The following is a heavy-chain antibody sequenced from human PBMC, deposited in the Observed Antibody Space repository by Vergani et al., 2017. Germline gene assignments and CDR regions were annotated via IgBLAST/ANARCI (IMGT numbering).Heavy chain of an antibody. D-gene: IGHD3-10*01. CDR1: GGSFSGYY. V-gene: IGHV4-34*01. CDR2: INHSGST. CDR3: ARVPIGFGATDY. J-gene: IGHJ4*02. Sequence: QVQLQQWGAGLLKPSETLSLTCAVYGGSFSGYYWSWIRQPPGKGLEWIGEINHSGSTNYNPSLKSRVTISVDTSKNQFSLKLSSVTAADTAVYYCARVPIGFGATDYWGQGTLVTVSS.